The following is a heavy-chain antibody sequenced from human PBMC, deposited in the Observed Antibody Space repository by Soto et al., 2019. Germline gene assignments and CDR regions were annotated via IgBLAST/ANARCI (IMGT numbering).Heavy chain of an antibody. CDR2: IYWDNDR. J-gene: IGHJ4*02. Sequence: QITLKESGPSLIKPTQTLALTCTFSGFSFNTRGVGVAWIRQPPGKTLEWLSVIYWDNDRRYRPSLTDRVSITKDMPTKQVVLTMANVDPVDKGTYYCAHLVAGALSFDYWGQGALVSVS. CDR3: AHLVAGALSFDY. CDR1: GFSFNTRGVG. D-gene: IGHD6-19*01. V-gene: IGHV2-5*02.